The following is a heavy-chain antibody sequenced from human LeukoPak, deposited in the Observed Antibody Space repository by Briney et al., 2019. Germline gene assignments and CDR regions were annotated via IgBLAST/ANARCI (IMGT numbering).Heavy chain of an antibody. V-gene: IGHV4-39*01. CDR1: GGSLCSHY. D-gene: IGHD2-2*01. Sequence: SETLSLTCTVSGGSLCSHYWAGTRQPPGTGLEWIGGIYYSGTTYPNPSLKSRVTLSVETFTNQCSLKMSSVTAADTAVYFCARTSVPAEIVRYFDYWGQGILVTVSS. CDR2: IYYSGTT. CDR3: ARTSVPAEIVRYFDY. J-gene: IGHJ4*02.